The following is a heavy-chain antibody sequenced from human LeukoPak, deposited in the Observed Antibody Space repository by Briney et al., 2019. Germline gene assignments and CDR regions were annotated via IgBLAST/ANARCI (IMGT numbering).Heavy chain of an antibody. J-gene: IGHJ4*02. CDR2: IYPGDSDT. V-gene: IGHV5-51*01. CDR1: GYSFTSYW. CDR3: ARLFAYSGYEGYCSGGSCYGFDY. Sequence: GESLKISCKGSGYSFTSYWIGWVRQMPGKGLEWLGIIYPGDSDTRYSPSFQGQVTISADKSISTAYLQWSSLKASDTAMYYCARLFAYSGYEGYCSGGSCYGFDYWGQGTLVTVSS. D-gene: IGHD2-15*01.